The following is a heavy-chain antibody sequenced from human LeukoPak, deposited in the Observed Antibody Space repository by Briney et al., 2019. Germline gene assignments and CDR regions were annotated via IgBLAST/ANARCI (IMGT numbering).Heavy chain of an antibody. CDR3: ARRGESANYGDYRFDS. Sequence: GGSLRLSCTVSGFTFSSYAMSWVRQAPGKGLEWVSAISSTGGNTYHADSVKGRFTISRDNSKNTLYLQMNSLRVEDTAVYYCARRGESANYGDYRFDSWGQGTLVIVSS. CDR1: GFTFSSYA. J-gene: IGHJ4*02. D-gene: IGHD4-17*01. V-gene: IGHV3-23*01. CDR2: ISSTGGNT.